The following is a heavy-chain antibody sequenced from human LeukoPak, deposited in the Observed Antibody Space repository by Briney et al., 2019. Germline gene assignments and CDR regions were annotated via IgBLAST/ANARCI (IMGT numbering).Heavy chain of an antibody. V-gene: IGHV4-31*03. CDR2: IYYSGST. Sequence: SSQTLSLTCTVSGGSISSGGYYWSWIRQHPGKGLEWIGYIYYSGSTYYNPSLKSRVTISVDTSKNQFSLKLSSVTAADTAVYYCARDPAFKVTGYYYDSSGRDAFDIWGQGTMVTVSS. J-gene: IGHJ3*02. D-gene: IGHD3-22*01. CDR3: ARDPAFKVTGYYYDSSGRDAFDI. CDR1: GGSISSGGYY.